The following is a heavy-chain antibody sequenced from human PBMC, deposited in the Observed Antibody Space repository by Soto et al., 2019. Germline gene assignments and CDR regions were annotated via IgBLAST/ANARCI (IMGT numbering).Heavy chain of an antibody. V-gene: IGHV1-18*01. CDR1: GSTLTSYG. CDR2: ISVNNGNT. Sequence: QVHLVQSGLEVKKPGASVSVSCRASGSTLTSYGISWVRQAPGQGVEWMGWISVNNGNTQYAQKFKGRVSMSTDKATVTVYLVLRSLRSDDTAVYYFARDASFDSSDHCVGVSALEIWCQGKMVTVSS. CDR3: ARDASFDSSDHCVGVSALEI. D-gene: IGHD6-19*01. J-gene: IGHJ3*02.